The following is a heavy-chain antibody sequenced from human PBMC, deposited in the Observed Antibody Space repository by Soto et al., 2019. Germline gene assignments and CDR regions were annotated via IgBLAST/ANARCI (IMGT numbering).Heavy chain of an antibody. CDR2: INSGGNT. CDR1: GFGVSNNY. V-gene: IGHV3-66*01. Sequence: EVQLVESGGGLVQPGGSLRLSCAASGFGVSNNYMSWVRQAPGQGLEWVSAINSGGNTYYADSVKGRLTISRYKSKKTVYLRMNIVGGEDTAVYYCARGGDSPGYGEYYYYGMDGWGQGTTVTVSS. J-gene: IGHJ6*02. D-gene: IGHD3-22*01. CDR3: ARGGDSPGYGEYYYYGMDG.